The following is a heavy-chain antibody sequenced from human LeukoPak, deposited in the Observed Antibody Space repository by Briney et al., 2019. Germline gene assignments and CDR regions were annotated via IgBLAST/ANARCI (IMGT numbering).Heavy chain of an antibody. Sequence: AVSLRRSCSGSTFACCTYWLLWVPPAQGLGRVWVSNTNSDGTSTNYADAVKGPFTISRDNAKNTLYLQMNSLRAEDTDVYYCALVMVIKGGNCWGRGTLVTVSS. CDR2: TNSDGTST. CDR3: ALVMVIKGGNC. J-gene: IGHJ4*02. V-gene: IGHV3-74*01. D-gene: IGHD3-22*01. CDR1: TFACCTYW.